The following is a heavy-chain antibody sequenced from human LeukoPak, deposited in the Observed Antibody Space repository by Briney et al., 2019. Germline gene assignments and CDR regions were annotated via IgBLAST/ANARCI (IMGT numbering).Heavy chain of an antibody. CDR3: ARVDYDFWSGYYTGAIDY. J-gene: IGHJ4*02. CDR2: ISAYNGNT. CDR1: GYTFTSYG. Sequence: ASVKVSCKASGYTFTSYGISWVRQAPGQGLEWMGWISAYNGNTNYAQKLQGRVTMTTDTSTSTAYMELRSLRSDDTAVYYCARVDYDFWSGYYTGAIDYWGQGTLDTVSS. D-gene: IGHD3-3*01. V-gene: IGHV1-18*01.